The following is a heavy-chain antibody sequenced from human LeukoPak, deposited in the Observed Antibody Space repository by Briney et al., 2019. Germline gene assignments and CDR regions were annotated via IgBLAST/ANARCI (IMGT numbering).Heavy chain of an antibody. J-gene: IGHJ5*02. Sequence: GGSLRLSCAASGFTFSSYAMSWVRQAPGKGLEWASAISGSGGSTYYADSVKGRFTISRDNSKNTLYLQMNSLRAEDTAVYYCAKDRSGIRQQLVSGGGLNWFDPWGQGTLVTVSS. D-gene: IGHD6-13*01. CDR3: AKDRSGIRQQLVSGGGLNWFDP. V-gene: IGHV3-23*01. CDR1: GFTFSSYA. CDR2: ISGSGGST.